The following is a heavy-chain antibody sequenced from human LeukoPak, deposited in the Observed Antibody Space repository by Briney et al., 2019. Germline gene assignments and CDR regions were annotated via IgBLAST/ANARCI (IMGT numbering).Heavy chain of an antibody. CDR2: ISGYNGNT. V-gene: IGHV1-18*01. D-gene: IGHD4-23*01. J-gene: IGHJ4*02. CDR3: ARSDYGGFGDY. CDR1: GYTFISYG. Sequence: ASVKVSCKTSGYTFISYGISWVRQAPGQGLEWMGWISGYNGNTNYAQKLQGRVTMTTDTSTSTAYMELRSLRYDGTAVYYCARSDYGGFGDYWGQGTLVTVSS.